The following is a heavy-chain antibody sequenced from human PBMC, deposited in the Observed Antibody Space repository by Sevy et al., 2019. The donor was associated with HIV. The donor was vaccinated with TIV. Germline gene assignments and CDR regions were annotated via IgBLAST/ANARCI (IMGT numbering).Heavy chain of an antibody. J-gene: IGHJ4*02. V-gene: IGHV7-4-1*02. CDR1: GYTFTTYA. D-gene: IGHD6-19*01. CDR2: NTTNTGTP. Sequence: ASVKVSCKASGYTFTTYAMSWVRQAPGQGLEWLGWNTTNTGTPPYAQGFTGRFVFSLDTSVSTAYLQISSLKAEDTAVYYCARDHEGSSGWYVHFDYWGQGTLVTVSS. CDR3: ARDHEGSSGWYVHFDY.